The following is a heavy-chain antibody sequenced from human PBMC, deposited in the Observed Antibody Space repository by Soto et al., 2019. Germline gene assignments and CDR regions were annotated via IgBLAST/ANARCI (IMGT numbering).Heavy chain of an antibody. CDR2: ISAYNGNT. D-gene: IGHD3-9*01. J-gene: IGHJ3*02. CDR1: GYTFTSYG. V-gene: IGHV1-18*01. CDR3: ARKGGDILTVYYAPLSVFDI. Sequence: ASVKVSCKASGYTFTSYGISWARQAPGQGLEWMGWISAYNGNTNYAQKLQGRVTMTTDTSTSTAYMELRSLRSDDTAVYYCARKGGDILTVYYAPLSVFDIWGKGTMVT.